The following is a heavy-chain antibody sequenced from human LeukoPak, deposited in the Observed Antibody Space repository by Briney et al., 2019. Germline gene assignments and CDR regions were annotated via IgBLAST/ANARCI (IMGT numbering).Heavy chain of an antibody. CDR1: GGTISSYY. CDR3: ARWYSSGWAFDY. V-gene: IGHV4-59*08. Sequence: SETLSLTCTVSGGTISSYYWNWIRQPPGKGVEWIGYIHYSGSTKYNPSLKSRVTISVDTSKNQFSLKLSSVTAADTAVYYCARWYSSGWAFDYWGQGTLVTVSS. J-gene: IGHJ4*02. D-gene: IGHD6-19*01. CDR2: IHYSGST.